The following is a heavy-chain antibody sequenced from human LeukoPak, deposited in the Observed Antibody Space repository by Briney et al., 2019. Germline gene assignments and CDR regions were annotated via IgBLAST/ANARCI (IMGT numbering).Heavy chain of an antibody. D-gene: IGHD3-9*01. CDR1: GYTFTSYG. Sequence: GASVKVSCKASGYTFTSYGISWVRQAPGQGLEWMGWISAYNGNTNYAQKLQGGVTMTTDTSTSTAYMELRSLRSDDTAVYYCARDQDDILTGYWPVLGTGYYYYGMDVWGQGTTVTVSS. J-gene: IGHJ6*02. V-gene: IGHV1-18*01. CDR3: ARDQDDILTGYWPVLGTGYYYYGMDV. CDR2: ISAYNGNT.